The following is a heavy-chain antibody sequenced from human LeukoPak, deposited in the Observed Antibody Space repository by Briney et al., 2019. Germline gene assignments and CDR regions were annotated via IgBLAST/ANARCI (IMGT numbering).Heavy chain of an antibody. CDR1: GYIFTSYN. CDR3: ARVGVGATTWALDH. Sequence: GASVKVSCKASGYIFTSYNKHWLRQVPGQGLEWMGIINPSGGSTGYAQKLQGRVTMTRDKSTSTIYMELSSLTSEDTAVYYCARVGVGATTWALDHWGQGTLVTVSS. CDR2: INPSGGST. V-gene: IGHV1-46*04. J-gene: IGHJ4*02. D-gene: IGHD1-26*01.